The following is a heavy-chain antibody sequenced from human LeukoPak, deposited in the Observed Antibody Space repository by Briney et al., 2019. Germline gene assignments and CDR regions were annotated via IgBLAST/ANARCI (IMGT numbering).Heavy chain of an antibody. D-gene: IGHD4-17*01. Sequence: SETLSLTCTVSGGSISSSSYYWGWIRQPPGTGLEWIGSIYYSGSTYYNPSLKSRVTISVDTSKNQFSLKLSSVTAADTAVYYCARYIDYGDYGEDWGQGTLVTVSS. CDR3: ARYIDYGDYGED. V-gene: IGHV4-39*07. J-gene: IGHJ4*02. CDR2: IYYSGST. CDR1: GGSISSSSYY.